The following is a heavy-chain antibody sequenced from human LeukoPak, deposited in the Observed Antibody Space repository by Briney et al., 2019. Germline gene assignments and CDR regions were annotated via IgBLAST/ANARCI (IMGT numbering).Heavy chain of an antibody. CDR1: GYTFTGHY. CDR3: ARDGYSGRFDP. Sequence: ASVKVSCKASGYTFTGHYLHWVRQAPGQGLEWMGWISPSSGATHYAQKFQGRVTVTRDTSITTAYMELSRLRSDDTAVYYCARDGYSGRFDPWGRGTLVTVSS. D-gene: IGHD5-12*01. J-gene: IGHJ5*02. V-gene: IGHV1-2*02. CDR2: ISPSSGAT.